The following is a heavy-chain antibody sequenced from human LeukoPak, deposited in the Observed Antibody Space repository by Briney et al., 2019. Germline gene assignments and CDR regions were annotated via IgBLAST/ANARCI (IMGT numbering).Heavy chain of an antibody. V-gene: IGHV3-48*01. CDR3: ARLTDY. D-gene: IGHD1-14*01. J-gene: IGHJ4*02. CDR1: GFTFSSSS. CDR2: ISTTGTI. Sequence: GESLRLSCEASGFTFSSSSMSWVRQAPGKGLEWLAYISTTGTIYYAESVKGRFTISRDNAKNSLYLEMNSLRAEDTAVYYCARLTDYWGQGTLVTVSS.